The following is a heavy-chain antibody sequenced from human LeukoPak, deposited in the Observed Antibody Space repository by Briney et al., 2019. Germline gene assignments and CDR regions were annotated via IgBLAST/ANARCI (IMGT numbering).Heavy chain of an antibody. V-gene: IGHV3-21*01. Sequence: GGSLRLSCAASGFTVSSNYMNWVRQAPGKALEWVSSITSSGTYIFYADSVKGRFTISRDNAKNSLYLQMNSLRAEDTAVYYCAELGITMIGGVWGKGTTVTISS. CDR1: GFTVSSNY. CDR3: AELGITMIGGV. CDR2: ITSSGTYI. J-gene: IGHJ6*04. D-gene: IGHD3-10*02.